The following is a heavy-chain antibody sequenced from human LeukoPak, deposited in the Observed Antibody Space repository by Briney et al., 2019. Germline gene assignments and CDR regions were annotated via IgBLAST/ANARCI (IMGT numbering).Heavy chain of an antibody. CDR1: GDSIRWHY. J-gene: IGHJ4*02. V-gene: IGHV4-59*11. CDR3: AGIWYSSGYYFDY. D-gene: IGHD6-19*01. Sequence: SETLSLTWTVSGDSIRWHYWSWIRQPPGKGLEWIAYIYDTGTTVSNPSLKSRVSMLLDRSKNEFSLQVTSVTAADTVVYYCAGIWYSSGYYFDYWGQGTLVTVSS. CDR2: IYDTGTT.